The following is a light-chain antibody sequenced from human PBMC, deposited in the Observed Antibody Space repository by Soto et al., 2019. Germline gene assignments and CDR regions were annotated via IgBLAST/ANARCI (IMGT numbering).Light chain of an antibody. V-gene: IGKV3-20*01. CDR1: QSVSSSY. J-gene: IGKJ4*01. Sequence: EMVLTQSPGTLHLSPGERATLSCRASQSVSSSYLAWYQQQPGQAPRLLIYGASSRATGIPDRFSGSGAGTDLTLTIRRLEPEDFAVYCCQQYGRSPPTFGGGTTGEIQ. CDR2: GAS. CDR3: QQYGRSPPT.